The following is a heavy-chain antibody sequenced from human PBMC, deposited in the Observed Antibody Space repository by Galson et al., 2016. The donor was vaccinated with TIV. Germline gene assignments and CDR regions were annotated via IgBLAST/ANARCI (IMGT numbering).Heavy chain of an antibody. CDR1: GGTFSTYV. Sequence: SVKVSCKASGGTFSTYVFSWLRQAPGQGLEWMGGIIPMFKIADYAQKFQGRVTISADEFPSAAYMELSSLRFEDTAVYYCARARGYNFENAFHIWGQGTMVTVSS. D-gene: IGHD5-18*01. J-gene: IGHJ3*02. CDR3: ARARGYNFENAFHI. V-gene: IGHV1-69*13. CDR2: IIPMFKIA.